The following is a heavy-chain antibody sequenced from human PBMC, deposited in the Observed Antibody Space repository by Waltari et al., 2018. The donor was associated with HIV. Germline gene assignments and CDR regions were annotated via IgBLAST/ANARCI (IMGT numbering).Heavy chain of an antibody. CDR1: GFTFSTRA. CDR2: ITSMSSNT. Sequence: EVQLLESGGRLVQPGESLRLSCAASGFTFSTRAMRWIRQAPGKGLEWVSSITSMSSNTYYADSVKGRFTISRDNSKNTLFLQMNSLRAEDTAIYYCARDNSGTYYGQGTLVTVSS. J-gene: IGHJ4*02. CDR3: ARDNSGTY. D-gene: IGHD1-26*01. V-gene: IGHV3-23*01.